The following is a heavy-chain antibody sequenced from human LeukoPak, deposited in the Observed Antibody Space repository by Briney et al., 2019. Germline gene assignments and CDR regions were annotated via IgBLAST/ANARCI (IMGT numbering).Heavy chain of an antibody. D-gene: IGHD2-2*01. CDR3: ARDSTRFDP. Sequence: NTSETLSLTCTVSGGSISSSTYYWDWIRQPPGKGLEWVSYISGSSSYTNYADSVKGRFTISRDNAKDSLYLQMNSLRAEDTAVYYCARDSTRFDPWGQGTLVTVSS. CDR2: ISGSSSYT. V-gene: IGHV3-11*05. CDR1: GGSISSSTYY. J-gene: IGHJ5*02.